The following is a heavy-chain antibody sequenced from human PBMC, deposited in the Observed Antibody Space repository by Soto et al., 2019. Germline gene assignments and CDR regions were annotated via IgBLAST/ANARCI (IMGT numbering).Heavy chain of an antibody. V-gene: IGHV1-69*02. CDR2: IIPILGIA. D-gene: IGHD6-13*01. Sequence: QVQLVQSGAEVKKPGSSVKVSCKASGGTFSSYTISWVRQAPGQGLEWMGRIIPILGIANYAQKFQGRVTITADKSTSTAYMELSSLRSEDTAVYYCARGPMMLIIAAAARGHQNPGQDNFDIWGQGTMVTVSS. J-gene: IGHJ3*02. CDR3: ARGPMMLIIAAAARGHQNPGQDNFDI. CDR1: GGTFSSYT.